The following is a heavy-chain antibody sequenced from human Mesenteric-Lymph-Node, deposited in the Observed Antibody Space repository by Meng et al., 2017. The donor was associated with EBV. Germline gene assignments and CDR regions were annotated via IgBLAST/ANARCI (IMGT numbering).Heavy chain of an antibody. Sequence: QLQLHESGPRLVKPSETLSLNCAVSGDSISGSTYYWAWIRQPPGKGLEWIGTINYSGTTYYNPSLESRFSIFVDTSKNQFSLNLSFVTAADTAVYYCARHRRASSTGDWLDPWGQGTLVTVSS. V-gene: IGHV4-39*01. D-gene: IGHD2-2*01. CDR2: INYSGTT. J-gene: IGHJ5*02. CDR3: ARHRRASSTGDWLDP. CDR1: GDSISGSTYY.